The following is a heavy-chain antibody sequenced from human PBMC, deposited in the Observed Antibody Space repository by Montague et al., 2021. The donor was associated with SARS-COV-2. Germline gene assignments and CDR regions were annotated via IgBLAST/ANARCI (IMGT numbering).Heavy chain of an antibody. CDR2: IYTSGST. J-gene: IGHJ3*02. CDR1: GGSISSYY. D-gene: IGHD3-22*01. CDR3: ARGALFYDSSGYYSDAFDI. V-gene: IGHV4-4*07. Sequence: SETLSLTCTVSGGSISSYYWNWIRQSAGKGLEWIGRIYTSGSTNYDPSLKSRVTMSVDTSKNQFSLKLSSVTAADTAVYYCARGALFYDSSGYYSDAFDIWGPGKMGTVSS.